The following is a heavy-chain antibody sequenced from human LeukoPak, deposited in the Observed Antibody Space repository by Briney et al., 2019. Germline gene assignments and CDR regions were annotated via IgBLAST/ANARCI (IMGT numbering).Heavy chain of an antibody. J-gene: IGHJ4*02. CDR3: ARVNLEMATIGGFDY. Sequence: ASVKVSCKASGYTFTSYYMHWVRQAPGQGLEWMGIINPSGGSTSYAQKFQGRVTMTRDTSTSTVYMELSSLRPEDTAVYYCARVNLEMATIGGFDYWGQGTLVTVSS. CDR2: INPSGGST. D-gene: IGHD5-24*01. V-gene: IGHV1-46*01. CDR1: GYTFTSYY.